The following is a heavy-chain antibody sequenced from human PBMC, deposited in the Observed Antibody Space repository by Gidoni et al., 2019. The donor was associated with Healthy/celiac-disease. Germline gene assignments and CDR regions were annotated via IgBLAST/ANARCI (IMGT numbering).Heavy chain of an antibody. CDR2: IIPILGIA. J-gene: IGHJ6*03. CDR3: ARTVAARPYYYYYYMDV. V-gene: IGHV1-69*04. Sequence: VYGSCKASGGTFSSYAISWVRQAPGQGLEWMGRIIPILGIANYVQKFPGRVTITADKSTSTAYMELSSLRAEDTAVYSCARTVAARPYYYYYYMDVWGKGTTVTVSS. D-gene: IGHD6-6*01. CDR1: GGTFSSYA.